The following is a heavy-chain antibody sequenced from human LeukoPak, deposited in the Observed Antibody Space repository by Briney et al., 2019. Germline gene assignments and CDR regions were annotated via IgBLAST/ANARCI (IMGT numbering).Heavy chain of an antibody. CDR1: GYDFAKYW. V-gene: IGHV5-51*01. D-gene: IGHD5-12*01. CDR2: IYPGDSDA. CDR3: ARRFNYRGYDDY. Sequence: GESLKISCEGSGYDFAKYWIGWVRQMPGKGLEWMGLIYPGDSDARYSPSFQGQVTISVDKSISTAYLQWSSLKASDTAMYYCARRFNYRGYDDYWGQGTLVTVSS. J-gene: IGHJ4*02.